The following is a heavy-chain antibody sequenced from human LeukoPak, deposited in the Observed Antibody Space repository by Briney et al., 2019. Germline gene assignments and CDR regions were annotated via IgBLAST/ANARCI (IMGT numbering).Heavy chain of an antibody. D-gene: IGHD5-18*01. Sequence: PGGSLRLSCAASGFTFDDYGMSWVRQAPGKGLEWVSGINWNGGSTGYADSVKGRFTISRDNAKNSLYLQMNSLRAEDTALYHCAGTDTAMGPKYYYYGMDVWGQGTTVTVSS. V-gene: IGHV3-20*01. J-gene: IGHJ6*02. CDR2: INWNGGST. CDR1: GFTFDDYG. CDR3: AGTDTAMGPKYYYYGMDV.